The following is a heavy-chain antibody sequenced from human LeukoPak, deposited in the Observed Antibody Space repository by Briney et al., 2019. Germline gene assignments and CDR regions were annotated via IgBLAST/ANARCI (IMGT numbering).Heavy chain of an antibody. CDR3: AKDHGYTSSWLFNWFDP. CDR1: GFSFSIYG. V-gene: IGHV3-30*18. CDR2: ISYDGSNK. Sequence: RRSLRLSCAASGFSFSIYGMHWVRQAPGKGLEWVPVISYDGSNKYYADSVKGRFTISRDDSMNTVYLQMNSLRTEDTAVYYCAKDHGYTSSWLFNWFDPWGQGTLVTVSS. D-gene: IGHD6-13*01. J-gene: IGHJ5*02.